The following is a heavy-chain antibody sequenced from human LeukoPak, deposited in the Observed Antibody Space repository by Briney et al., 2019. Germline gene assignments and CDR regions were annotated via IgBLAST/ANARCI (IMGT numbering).Heavy chain of an antibody. CDR3: VREAGYCASVCLKSNWFDP. J-gene: IGHJ5*02. Sequence: GGSLRLSCAASGFPFSNHAMSWVRQPPGKGLEWVAAISNGNTYYADSVRGHFAISRDDSKNMVHLQMNSLRDEDTALYYCVREAGYCASVCLKSNWFDPWGQGTQVTVSS. D-gene: IGHD2-15*01. CDR1: GFPFSNHA. V-gene: IGHV3-23*01. CDR2: ISNGNT.